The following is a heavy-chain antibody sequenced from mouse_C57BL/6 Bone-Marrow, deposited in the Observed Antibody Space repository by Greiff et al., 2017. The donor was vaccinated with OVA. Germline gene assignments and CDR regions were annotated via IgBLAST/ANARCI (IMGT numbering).Heavy chain of an antibody. V-gene: IGHV1-55*01. CDR2: IYPGSGST. CDR3: ARHYGSTLYYFDY. D-gene: IGHD1-1*01. CDR1: GYTFTSYW. J-gene: IGHJ2*01. Sequence: VQLQQSGAELVKPGASVKMSCKASGYTFTSYWITWVKQRPGQGLEWIGDIYPGSGSTNYNEKFKSKATLTVDTSSSTAYMQLSSLTSEDSAVYYCARHYGSTLYYFDYWGQGTTLTVSS.